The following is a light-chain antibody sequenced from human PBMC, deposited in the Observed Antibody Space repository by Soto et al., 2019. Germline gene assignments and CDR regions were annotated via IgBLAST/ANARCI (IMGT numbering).Light chain of an antibody. V-gene: IGKV3-20*01. Sequence: IVLKHSPGTLSISPPARSTICFSSSKSVSNNYLAWYQQKPGQAPRLLIYGASNRATGIPDRFSGSGSGTDFTLTISRLEPEDFAVYYCHQYGSSPATFGQGTKVDIK. CDR1: KSVSNNY. CDR2: GAS. J-gene: IGKJ1*01. CDR3: HQYGSSPAT.